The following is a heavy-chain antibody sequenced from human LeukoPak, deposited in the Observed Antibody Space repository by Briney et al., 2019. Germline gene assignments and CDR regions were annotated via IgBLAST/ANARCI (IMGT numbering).Heavy chain of an antibody. CDR2: IYYSGST. V-gene: IGHV4-59*01. CDR3: ASTIFGVVGNWFDP. D-gene: IGHD3-3*01. J-gene: IGHJ5*02. Sequence: SETLSLTCTVSGGSISSYYWSWIRQPPGKGLEWSGYIYYSGSTNYNPSLKSRVTISVDTSKNQFSLKLSSVTAADTAVYYCASTIFGVVGNWFDPWGQGTLVTVSS. CDR1: GGSISSYY.